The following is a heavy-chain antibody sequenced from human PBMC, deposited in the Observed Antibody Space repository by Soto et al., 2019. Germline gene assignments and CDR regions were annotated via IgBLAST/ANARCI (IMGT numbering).Heavy chain of an antibody. J-gene: IGHJ4*02. CDR1: GYTFTNYG. Sequence: ASVKVSCKASGYTFTNYGISWVRQAPGQGLEWMGWISAYKGNTNYAQKFQGRVTMTTDTSTSTAYMELRSLRSDDTAVYYCASRSGQLPYYFDYWGQGTLVTVSS. CDR3: ASRSGQLPYYFDY. D-gene: IGHD6-6*01. CDR2: ISAYKGNT. V-gene: IGHV1-18*01.